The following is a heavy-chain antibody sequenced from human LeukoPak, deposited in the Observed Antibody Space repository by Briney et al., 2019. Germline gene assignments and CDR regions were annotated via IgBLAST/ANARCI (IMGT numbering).Heavy chain of an antibody. J-gene: IGHJ6*02. V-gene: IGHV1-18*01. CDR1: GYTFSSCA. Sequence: GASVKVSCKASGYTFSSCAINWVRQAPGQGLEWMGWISAYNGDTNYAQKLQGRVTMTTDTSTSTAYMELRSLRSDDTAVYYCARFSLLEWLHIYYYYGMDVWGQGTTVTVSS. CDR2: ISAYNGDT. D-gene: IGHD3-3*01. CDR3: ARFSLLEWLHIYYYYGMDV.